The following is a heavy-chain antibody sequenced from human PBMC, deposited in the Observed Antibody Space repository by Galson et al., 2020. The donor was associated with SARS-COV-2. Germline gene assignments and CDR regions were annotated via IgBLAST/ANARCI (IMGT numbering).Heavy chain of an antibody. CDR2: IYVTGST. CDR3: ARLATAQWESPDS. Sequence: SETLSLTCTVSGDSISGYYWSWIRQPAGKGLEWIGRIYVTGSTDYNPSLKSRVTMSEDMSKNQFSLKVTSVTAADTAIYYCARLATAQWESPDSWGQGILVTVSS. V-gene: IGHV4-4*07. CDR1: GDSISGYY. J-gene: IGHJ4*02. D-gene: IGHD1-26*01.